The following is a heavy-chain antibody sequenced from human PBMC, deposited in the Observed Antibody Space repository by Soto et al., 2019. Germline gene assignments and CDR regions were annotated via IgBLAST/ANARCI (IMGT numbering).Heavy chain of an antibody. D-gene: IGHD5-18*01. CDR3: ARSPLTHSYAQFDY. J-gene: IGHJ4*01. CDR1: GGSLSNYY. V-gene: IGHV4-4*07. Sequence: PSETLSLTCTVSGGSLSNYYWSWIRQPAGKALEWIGRIYTVGSTNYNPSLKSRVTMSIDTSKNQFSLRLTSATAADTAVYFCARSPLTHSYAQFDYWGQGSLVTVSS. CDR2: IYTVGST.